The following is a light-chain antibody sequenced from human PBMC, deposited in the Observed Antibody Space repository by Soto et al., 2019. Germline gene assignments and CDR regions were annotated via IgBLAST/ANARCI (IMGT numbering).Light chain of an antibody. J-gene: IGKJ1*01. CDR3: QQYNSYSWT. Sequence: DIQMSQSPSTLSASVGDRVTITCRASQSISSWLAWYQQKPGKAPKLLIYDASSLESGVPSRFSGSGSGTEFTLTISSLRPDDFATYYCQQYNSYSWTFGQRTK. V-gene: IGKV1-5*01. CDR1: QSISSW. CDR2: DAS.